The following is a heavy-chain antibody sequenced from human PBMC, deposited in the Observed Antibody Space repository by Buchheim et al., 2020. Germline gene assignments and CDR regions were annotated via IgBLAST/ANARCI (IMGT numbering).Heavy chain of an antibody. CDR1: GGSFSGYY. J-gene: IGHJ2*01. V-gene: IGHV4-34*01. CDR3: ARGNQIKYFDL. CDR2: INHSGDT. Sequence: QVQLQQWGAGLLKPSETLSLTCAVYGGSFSGYYWSWIRQPPGKGLEWIGEINHSGDTNYKSSLNIRVTVFVDTSKNQFSLKMSSVTAADTAVYYCARGNQIKYFDLWGRGTL.